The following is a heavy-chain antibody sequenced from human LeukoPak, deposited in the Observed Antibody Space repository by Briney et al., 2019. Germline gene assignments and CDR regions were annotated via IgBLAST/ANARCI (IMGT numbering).Heavy chain of an antibody. V-gene: IGHV3-30*03. CDR1: RFSFSNYA. J-gene: IGHJ4*02. CDR3: ARDRGSTEFDY. Sequence: GGSLRLSCAASRFSFSNYAMHWVRQDSGRGLEWLAVISHDGINTYYADSVKGRFTISRDNSKNTLYLEMNSLRAEDRAVYYCARDRGSTEFDYWGQGSLVTVSS. CDR2: ISHDGINT. D-gene: IGHD3-10*01.